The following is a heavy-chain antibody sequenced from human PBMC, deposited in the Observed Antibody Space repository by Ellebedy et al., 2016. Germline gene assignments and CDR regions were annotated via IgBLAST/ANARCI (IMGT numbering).Heavy chain of an antibody. CDR2: IVYTGST. CDR3: ARDRGIESDYYYGLDV. Sequence: SETLSLTXTVSGGSISSYYWSWIRQPPGKGLEWMGYIVYTGSTNYNPSLKSRVTISVDTSKNQFSLELRSVTAADTAVYYCARDRGIESDYYYGLDVWGQGTTVTVSS. CDR1: GGSISSYY. D-gene: IGHD1-14*01. J-gene: IGHJ6*02. V-gene: IGHV4-59*01.